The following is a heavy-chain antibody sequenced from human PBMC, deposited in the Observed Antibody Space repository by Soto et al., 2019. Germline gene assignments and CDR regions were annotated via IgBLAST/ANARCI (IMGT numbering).Heavy chain of an antibody. Sequence: PSQTLSLTCAISGDSVSSNSAAWNWIRQSPSRGLEWLGRTYYRSKWYNDYAVSVKSRITINPDTSKNQFSLQLNSVTPEDTAVYYCAREDIVVVVAARRDYYGMDVWGQGTTVTVSS. CDR1: GDSVSSNSAA. CDR3: AREDIVVVVAARRDYYGMDV. CDR2: TYYRSKWYN. D-gene: IGHD2-15*01. J-gene: IGHJ6*02. V-gene: IGHV6-1*01.